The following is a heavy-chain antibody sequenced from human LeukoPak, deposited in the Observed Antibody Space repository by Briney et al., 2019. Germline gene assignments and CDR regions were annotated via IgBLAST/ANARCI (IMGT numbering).Heavy chain of an antibody. J-gene: IGHJ4*02. D-gene: IGHD4-17*01. CDR2: VWYDGSKK. CDR3: ARVPYGDYFDY. CDR1: GFTFSSYG. Sequence: GGSLRLSCAASGFTFSSYGVHWVRQAPGKGLEWVAVVWYDGSKKYYADSVKGRFTISRDNSKNTLYLQMNSLRAEDTAVYYCARVPYGDYFDYWGQGTLVTVSS. V-gene: IGHV3-33*01.